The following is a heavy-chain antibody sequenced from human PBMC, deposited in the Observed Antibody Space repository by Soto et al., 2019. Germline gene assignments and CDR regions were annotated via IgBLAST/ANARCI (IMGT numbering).Heavy chain of an antibody. CDR3: VRVVAIPGYPDN. V-gene: IGHV4-59*01. CDR1: GDSISSYY. J-gene: IGHJ4*02. D-gene: IGHD5-12*01. CDR2: INYMGGT. Sequence: PSETLSLTCRVSGDSISSYYWSWIRQPPGKGLEWIGYINYMGGTSYTPSLKGRVTISVDTSTSTVYMELSSLRSDDTAVYYCVRVVAIPGYPDNWGQGTLVTVSS.